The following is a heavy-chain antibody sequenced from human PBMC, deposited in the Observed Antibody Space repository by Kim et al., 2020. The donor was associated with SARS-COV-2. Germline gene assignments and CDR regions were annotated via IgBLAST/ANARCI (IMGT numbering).Heavy chain of an antibody. Sequence: ADSVKGRFTISRDNSKNSLYLQMNSLRTEDTALYYCAKYIVGATDDAFDIWGQGTMVTVSS. D-gene: IGHD1-26*01. V-gene: IGHV3-43*01. J-gene: IGHJ3*02. CDR3: AKYIVGATDDAFDI.